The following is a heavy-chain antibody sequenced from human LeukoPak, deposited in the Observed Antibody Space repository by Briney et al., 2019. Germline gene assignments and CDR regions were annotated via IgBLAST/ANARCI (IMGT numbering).Heavy chain of an antibody. CDR2: IYYSGST. CDR3: ARGGGATPFDP. V-gene: IGHV4-59*12. J-gene: IGHJ5*02. CDR1: GGSISSYY. D-gene: IGHD1-26*01. Sequence: PSETLSLTCTVSGGSISSYYWSWIRQPPGKGLEWIGNIYYSGSTNYNPSLKSRVTISVDTPKNQFSLKLSSVTAANTAVYYCARGGGATPFDPWGQGTLVTVSS.